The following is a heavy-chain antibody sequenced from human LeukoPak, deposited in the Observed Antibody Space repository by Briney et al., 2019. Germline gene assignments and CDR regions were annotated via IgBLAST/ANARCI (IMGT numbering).Heavy chain of an antibody. Sequence: PGGSLRLSCAASGFTFDDYAMHWVRQAPGKGLEWVSLISWDGGSTYYADSVKGRFTISRDNSKNSLYLQMNSLRAEDTALYYCAKGSPYYYYYYMDVWGKGTTVTVSS. CDR3: AKGSPYYYYYYMDV. CDR2: ISWDGGST. V-gene: IGHV3-43D*03. J-gene: IGHJ6*03. CDR1: GFTFDDYA.